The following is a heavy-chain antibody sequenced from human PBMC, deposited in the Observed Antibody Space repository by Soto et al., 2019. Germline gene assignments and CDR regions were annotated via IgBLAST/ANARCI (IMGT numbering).Heavy chain of an antibody. V-gene: IGHV6-1*01. CDR2: TYYRSKWYN. D-gene: IGHD4-4*01. CDR3: ARGAYSGGYYYYGMDV. J-gene: IGHJ6*01. Sequence: SQTLSLTCAISGDSVSSNSAAWNWFRQSPSRGLEWLGRTYYRSKWYNDYAVSVKSRITINPDTSKNQFSLQLNSVTPEDTAVYYCARGAYSGGYYYYGMDVWGQGTTVTVSS. CDR1: GDSVSSNSAA.